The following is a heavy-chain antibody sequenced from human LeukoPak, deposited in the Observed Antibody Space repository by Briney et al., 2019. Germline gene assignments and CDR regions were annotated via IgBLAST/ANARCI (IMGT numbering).Heavy chain of an antibody. CDR2: VITFFCTA. Sequence: SVKVSFKDSGGTFSSYPLSWVRQAPGQELEWMGGVITFFCTANYTQKCQGRITITTDESTSTAYMELSSLRSEDTAVYYCARDRSRTFTMIDPEAFDIWGQGTLVTVS. D-gene: IGHD3-22*01. J-gene: IGHJ3*02. CDR3: ARDRSRTFTMIDPEAFDI. V-gene: IGHV1-69*05. CDR1: GGTFSSYP.